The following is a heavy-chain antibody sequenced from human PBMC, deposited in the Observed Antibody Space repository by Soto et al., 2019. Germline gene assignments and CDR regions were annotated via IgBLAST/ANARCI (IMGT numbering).Heavy chain of an antibody. Sequence: SETLSPTCDCPGEPLSRSNLWRWAGQPAGTGLEWVGKIYHSVSAHSNPPRTNRAAHSVDRSKHYLSLKLTALSAADTAVYYCGRLEVLATISYYFDDWGQGALVTVSS. J-gene: IGHJ4*02. CDR3: GRLEVLATISYYFDD. CDR1: GEPLSRSNL. D-gene: IGHD2-8*02. CDR2: IYHSVSA. V-gene: IGHV4-4*02.